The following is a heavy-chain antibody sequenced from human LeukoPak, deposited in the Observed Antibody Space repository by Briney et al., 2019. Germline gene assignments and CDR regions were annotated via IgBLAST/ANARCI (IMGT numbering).Heavy chain of an antibody. Sequence: GASVKVSCKASGYTFTSYYMHWVRQAPGQGLEWMGIINPSGGSTSYAQKFQGRVTMTRDTSTSTVYMELSSLRSEDTAVYYCARDPGNYYGSGSYGYWGQGTLVTVSS. J-gene: IGHJ4*02. V-gene: IGHV1-46*01. CDR2: INPSGGST. D-gene: IGHD3-10*01. CDR1: GYTFTSYY. CDR3: ARDPGNYYGSGSYGY.